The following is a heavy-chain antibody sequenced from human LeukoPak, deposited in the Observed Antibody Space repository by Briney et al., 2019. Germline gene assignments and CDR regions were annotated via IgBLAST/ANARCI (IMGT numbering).Heavy chain of an antibody. J-gene: IGHJ6*02. CDR3: ARNSDDFWSGYSSHNYYYYGMDV. CDR1: GYTFTSYG. CDR2: ISAYNGNT. V-gene: IGHV1-18*01. Sequence: ALVKVSCKASGYTFTSYGISWVRQAPGQGLEWMGWISAYNGNTNYAQKLQGRVTMTTDTSTSTAYMELRSLRSDDTAVYYCARNSDDFWSGYSSHNYYYYGMDVWGQGTTVTVSS. D-gene: IGHD3-3*01.